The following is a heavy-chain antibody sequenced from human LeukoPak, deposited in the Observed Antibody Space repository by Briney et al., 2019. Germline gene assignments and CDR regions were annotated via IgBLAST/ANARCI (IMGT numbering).Heavy chain of an antibody. D-gene: IGHD2/OR15-2a*01. CDR1: GGSISSYY. CDR2: MYYSGST. J-gene: IGHJ5*02. Sequence: KPSETLSLTCTVSGGSISSYYWSWIRQHPGKGLEWIGYMYYSGSTNYNPSLKSRVTISLDTSKNKFSLKLSSVTAADTAVYYCARNIGWFDPWGQGTLVTVSS. CDR3: ARNIGWFDP. V-gene: IGHV4-59*01.